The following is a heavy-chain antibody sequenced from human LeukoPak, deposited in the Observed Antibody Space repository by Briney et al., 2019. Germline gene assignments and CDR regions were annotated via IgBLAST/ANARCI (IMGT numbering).Heavy chain of an antibody. D-gene: IGHD6-13*01. CDR2: IYYSGST. J-gene: IGHJ4*02. CDR3: ARFSRAAAGTQRYFDY. CDR1: GGSISSYC. V-gene: IGHV4-59*12. Sequence: SETLSLTCTVSGGSISSYCWSWIRQPPGKGLEWIGYIYYSGSTNYNPSLKSRVTISVDTSKNQFSLKLSSVTAADTAVYYCARFSRAAAGTQRYFDYWGQGTLVTVSS.